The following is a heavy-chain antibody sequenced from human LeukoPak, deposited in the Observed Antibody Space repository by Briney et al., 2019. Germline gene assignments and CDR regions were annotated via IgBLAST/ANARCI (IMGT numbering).Heavy chain of an antibody. CDR1: GGTFSSYA. V-gene: IGHV1-69*05. J-gene: IGHJ4*02. CDR2: IIPIFGTA. D-gene: IGHD3-22*01. CDR3: ASQPYYYDSSGYSRAEDY. Sequence: SVKVSCKASGGTFSSYAISWGRQAPGQGLEWMGEIIPIFGTANYAQKFQGRVTITTNESTSTAYMELSSLRSEDTAVYYCASQPYYYDSSGYSRAEDYWGQGTLVTVSS.